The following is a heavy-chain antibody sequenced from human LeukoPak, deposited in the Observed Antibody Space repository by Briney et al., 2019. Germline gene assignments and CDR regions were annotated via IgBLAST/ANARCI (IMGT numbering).Heavy chain of an antibody. J-gene: IGHJ4*02. CDR3: ARIGGDYVLGVFDY. Sequence: PGGSLRLSCAASGFTFSSYEMNWVRQAPGKGLEWVSYISSSGSTIYYADSVKGRFTISRDNAKNSLYLQMNSLRAEDTAVYYCARIGGDYVLGVFDYWGQGTLVTLSP. CDR1: GFTFSSYE. CDR2: ISSSGSTI. D-gene: IGHD3-16*01. V-gene: IGHV3-48*03.